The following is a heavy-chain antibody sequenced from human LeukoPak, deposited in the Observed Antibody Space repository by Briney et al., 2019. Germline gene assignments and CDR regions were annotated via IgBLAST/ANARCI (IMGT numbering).Heavy chain of an antibody. CDR1: GGSLSGYY. V-gene: IGHV4-34*01. CDR3: RSYHLLYGYYYYYMDL. D-gene: IGHD2-2*02. Sequence: SDTLSLTCAVYGGSLSGYYWSWIRQSPEKGLEWIAEINYSGNINYNPSLQSRLTISIDTSKSQFSLMLRSVTVADTADCARRSYHLLYGYYYYYMDLWGRGTPVTVSS. CDR2: INYSGNI. J-gene: IGHJ6*03.